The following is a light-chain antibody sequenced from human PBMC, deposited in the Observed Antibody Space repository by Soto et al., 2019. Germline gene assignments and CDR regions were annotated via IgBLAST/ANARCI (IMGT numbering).Light chain of an antibody. CDR2: DNS. Sequence: QSVLTQPPSVSGAPGQRVTISCTGSSSNIGAGYDVHWYQQLPGTAPKLLIYDNSNRPSGVPDRFSGSKSGNSASLAITGLQAEDEADYYCQSYDSRLSGLVFGTGTKVTV. CDR3: QSYDSRLSGLV. V-gene: IGLV1-40*01. J-gene: IGLJ1*01. CDR1: SSNIGAGYD.